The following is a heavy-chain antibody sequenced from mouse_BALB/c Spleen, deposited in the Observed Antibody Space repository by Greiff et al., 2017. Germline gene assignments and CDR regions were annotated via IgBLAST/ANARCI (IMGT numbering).Heavy chain of an antibody. CDR2: IDPANGNT. J-gene: IGHJ4*01. CDR3: ALGLYYAMDY. D-gene: IGHD3-3*01. Sequence: VQLQQSGAELVKPGASVKLSCTASGFNIKDTYMHWVKQRPEQGLEWIGRIDPANGNTKYDPKFQGKATITADTSSNTAYLQLSSLTSEDTAVYYCALGLYYAMDYWGQGTSVTVAS. V-gene: IGHV14-3*02. CDR1: GFNIKDTY.